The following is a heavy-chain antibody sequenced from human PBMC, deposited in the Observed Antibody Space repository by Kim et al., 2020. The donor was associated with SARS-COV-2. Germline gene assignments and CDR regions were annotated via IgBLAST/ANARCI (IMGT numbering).Heavy chain of an antibody. CDR3: ARDGHCSGGSSEVCFDY. CDR1: GGSVSSGSYY. CDR2: IYYSGST. D-gene: IGHD2-15*01. J-gene: IGHJ4*02. V-gene: IGHV4-61*01. Sequence: SETLSLTCTVSGGSVSSGSYYWSWIRQPPGKGLEWIGYIYYSGSTNYNPSLKSRVTISVDTSKNQFSLKLSSVTAADTAVYYCARDGHCSGGSSEVCFDYWGQGTLVTVSS.